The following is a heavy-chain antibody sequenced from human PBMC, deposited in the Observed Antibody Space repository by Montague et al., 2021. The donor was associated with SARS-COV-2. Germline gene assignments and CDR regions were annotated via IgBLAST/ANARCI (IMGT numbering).Heavy chain of an antibody. Sequence: SETLSLTCTVSGDSINTYYWNWIRQPPGKGLEWLGSIFYTGSTNYNPSLKSRVTTSLDTSKNQFFLKVTSVTAADTAVYYCARQAAGSYFYYGVDVWGQGTMVTVSS. D-gene: IGHD6-13*01. CDR2: IFYTGST. CDR3: ARQAAGSYFYYGVDV. V-gene: IGHV4-59*12. J-gene: IGHJ6*02. CDR1: GDSINTYY.